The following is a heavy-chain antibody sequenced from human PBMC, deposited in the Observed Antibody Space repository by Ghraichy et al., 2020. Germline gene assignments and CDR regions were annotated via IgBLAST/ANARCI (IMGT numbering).Heavy chain of an antibody. CDR3: ARDKSGWFGERGMDV. D-gene: IGHD3-10*01. CDR1: GFTFSSYA. Sequence: GGSLRLSCAASGFTFSSYAMHWVRQAPGKGLEWVAVISYDGSNKYYVDSVKGRFTISRDNSKNTLYLQMNSLRAEDTAVYYCARDKSGWFGERGMDVWGQGTTVTVSS. V-gene: IGHV3-30*04. J-gene: IGHJ6*02. CDR2: ISYDGSNK.